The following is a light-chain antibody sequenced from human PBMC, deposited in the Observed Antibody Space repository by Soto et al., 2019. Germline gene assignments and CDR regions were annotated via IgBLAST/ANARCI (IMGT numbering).Light chain of an antibody. V-gene: IGKV1-5*01. CDR2: DAS. Sequence: DIQMTQSPSTLSASVGDRVTLTCRASQSISSLLAWYQQKPGKAPKLLIYDASSLESGVPSRFRGSGSGTEFTLPLSRLQPDDFETYYGQQYNSYSPTFGQGTKVDIK. CDR1: QSISSL. J-gene: IGKJ1*01. CDR3: QQYNSYSPT.